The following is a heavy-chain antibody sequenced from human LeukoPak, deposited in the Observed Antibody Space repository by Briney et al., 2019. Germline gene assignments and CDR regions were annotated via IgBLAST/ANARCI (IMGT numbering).Heavy chain of an antibody. V-gene: IGHV3-23*01. J-gene: IGHJ4*02. CDR2: ISDSGGST. CDR3: AKAGYSNWDFDY. Sequence: GGSLRLSCAASGFTFASYAMSWVRQASGKGLEWVSTISDSGGSTYYADSVKGRFTISRDNSKSTLFLQMNSLRAEDTALYYCAKAGYSNWDFDYWGQGTLVTVSS. D-gene: IGHD4-11*01. CDR1: GFTFASYA.